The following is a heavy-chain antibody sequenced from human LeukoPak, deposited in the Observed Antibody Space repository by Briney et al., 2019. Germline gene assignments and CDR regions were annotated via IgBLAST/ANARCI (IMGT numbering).Heavy chain of an antibody. CDR3: ARGTTIFGVAFHGFDP. CDR2: INSDGSST. Sequence: PGGSLRLSCAASRFTPSSCCMRWVCQAPGKGLVWVSRINSDGSSTSYADSVKGRFTIFRDNAKNTLYLQMNSLRAEDTAVYYCARGTTIFGVAFHGFDPWGQGTLVTVSS. V-gene: IGHV3-74*01. J-gene: IGHJ5*02. D-gene: IGHD3-3*01. CDR1: RFTPSSCC.